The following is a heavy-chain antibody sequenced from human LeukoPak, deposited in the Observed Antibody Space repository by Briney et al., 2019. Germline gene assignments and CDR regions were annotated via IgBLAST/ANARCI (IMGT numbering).Heavy chain of an antibody. Sequence: SETLSLICTVSGGSISSNSYYWGWIRQPPGKGLEWIGSIYRSGSTYYYNPSLESRVTISVDTSKNQFSLKVSSVTAADTAVYYCARATVGATNGFDYWGQGTLVTVSS. J-gene: IGHJ4*02. CDR3: ARATVGATNGFDY. CDR2: IYRSGSTY. CDR1: GGSISSNSYY. D-gene: IGHD1-26*01. V-gene: IGHV4-39*07.